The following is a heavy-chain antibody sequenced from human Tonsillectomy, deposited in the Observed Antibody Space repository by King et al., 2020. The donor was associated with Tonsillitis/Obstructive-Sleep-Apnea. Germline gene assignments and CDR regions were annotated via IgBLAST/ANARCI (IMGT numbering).Heavy chain of an antibody. D-gene: IGHD1-1*01. V-gene: IGHV3-15*01. CDR1: GFTFSNAW. CDR2: IKSKTFGGTT. CDR3: TTLSTTHDY. Sequence: VQLVESGGGLVKPGGSLRLSCAASGFTFSNAWMSWVRQAPGKGLEWVGRIKSKTFGGTTDYAAPVKGRFTISRDDSKNTLYLQMNSLKTEETAVYYCTTLSTTHDYGGQGTLVTVSS. J-gene: IGHJ4*02.